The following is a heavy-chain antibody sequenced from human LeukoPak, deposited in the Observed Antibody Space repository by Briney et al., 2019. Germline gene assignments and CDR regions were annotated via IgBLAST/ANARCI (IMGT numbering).Heavy chain of an antibody. J-gene: IGHJ4*02. Sequence: ASVKVSCKASGYTFTSYGISWVRQAPGQGLEWMGWISAYNGNTNYAQKLQGRVTMTRDTSTSTAYMALRSLRSDDTAVYYCARSIIPAVSWEYSSSWFPFDYWGQGTLVTVSS. CDR2: ISAYNGNT. V-gene: IGHV1-18*01. D-gene: IGHD6-13*01. CDR1: GYTFTSYG. CDR3: ARSIIPAVSWEYSSSWFPFDY.